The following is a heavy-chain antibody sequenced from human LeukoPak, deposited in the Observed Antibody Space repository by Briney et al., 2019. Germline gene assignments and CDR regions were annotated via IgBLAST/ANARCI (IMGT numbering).Heavy chain of an antibody. Sequence: PGGSLRLSCAASGFTFSNAWMSWVRQAPGKGLEWVGRIKSKTDGGTTDYAAPVKGRFTISRDDSKNTLYLQMNSLKTEDTAVYYCTTEQYYDFWSGYYWDFDYWGQGTLVTVYS. D-gene: IGHD3-3*01. CDR1: GFTFSNAW. CDR3: TTEQYYDFWSGYYWDFDY. J-gene: IGHJ4*02. CDR2: IKSKTDGGTT. V-gene: IGHV3-15*01.